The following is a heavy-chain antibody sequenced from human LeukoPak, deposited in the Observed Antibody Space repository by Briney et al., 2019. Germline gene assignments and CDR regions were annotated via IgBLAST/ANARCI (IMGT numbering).Heavy chain of an antibody. CDR2: ISAYNGNT. Sequence: APVKVSCKASGYTFTSYGISWVRQAPGQGLEWMGWISAYNGNTNYAQKLQGRVTMTTDTSTSTAYMELRSLRSDDTAVYYCARGRNDYGDYYYYYYMDVWGKGTTVTVSS. D-gene: IGHD4-17*01. CDR1: GYTFTSYG. CDR3: ARGRNDYGDYYYYYYMDV. J-gene: IGHJ6*03. V-gene: IGHV1-18*01.